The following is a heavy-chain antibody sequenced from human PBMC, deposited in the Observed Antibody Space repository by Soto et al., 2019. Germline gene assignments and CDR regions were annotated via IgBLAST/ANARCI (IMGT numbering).Heavy chain of an antibody. Sequence: GGSLRLSCAASGFTFSSYSMNWVRQAPGKGLEWVSSISSSSSYIYYADSVKGRFTISRDNAKNSLYLQMNSLRAEDTAVYYCARDGASGGVVVPAAIVDTYYYGMDVWGQGTTVTVSS. CDR2: ISSSSSYI. CDR1: GFTFSSYS. J-gene: IGHJ6*02. D-gene: IGHD2-2*02. CDR3: ARDGASGGVVVPAAIVDTYYYGMDV. V-gene: IGHV3-21*01.